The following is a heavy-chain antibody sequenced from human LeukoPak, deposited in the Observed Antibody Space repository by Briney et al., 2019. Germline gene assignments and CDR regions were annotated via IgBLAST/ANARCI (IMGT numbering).Heavy chain of an antibody. D-gene: IGHD6-13*01. CDR1: GFTFDDYA. CDR3: AKELYRSLVCFDY. Sequence: AGRSLRLSCAASGFTFDDYAMHWVRQAPGKGLEWVSGISWNSGSIGYADSVKGRFTISRDNSKNTLYLQMNSLRAEDTAVYYCAKELYRSLVCFDYWGQGTLVTVSS. J-gene: IGHJ4*02. V-gene: IGHV3-9*01. CDR2: ISWNSGSI.